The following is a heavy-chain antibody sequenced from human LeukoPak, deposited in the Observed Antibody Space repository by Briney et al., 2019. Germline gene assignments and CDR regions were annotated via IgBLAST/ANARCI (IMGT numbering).Heavy chain of an antibody. CDR2: MNPSSGNT. V-gene: IGHV1-8*03. CDR1: GYTFTSYD. CDR3: ARVGYSYGSYYFDY. J-gene: IGHJ4*02. Sequence: ASVKVSCKASGYTFTSYDINWVRQATGQGLEWMGWMNPSSGNTGYAQKFQGSVTITRNTSISTAYMELSSLRSEDTAVYYCARVGYSYGSYYFDYWGQGTLVTVSS. D-gene: IGHD5-18*01.